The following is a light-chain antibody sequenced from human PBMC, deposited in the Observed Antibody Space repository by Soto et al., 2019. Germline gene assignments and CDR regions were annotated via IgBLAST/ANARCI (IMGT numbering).Light chain of an antibody. CDR1: SSAVGGYNY. J-gene: IGLJ1*01. V-gene: IGLV2-14*01. CDR3: SSYTSSSTLV. CDR2: EVS. Sequence: QSALTQPASLSGSPGQSITISCTGTSSAVGGYNYVSWYQQHPGKAPKLMIYEVSKRPSGVSNRFSASKSGNTASLTIAGLQAEDEADYYCSSYTSSSTLVFGTGTKLTVL.